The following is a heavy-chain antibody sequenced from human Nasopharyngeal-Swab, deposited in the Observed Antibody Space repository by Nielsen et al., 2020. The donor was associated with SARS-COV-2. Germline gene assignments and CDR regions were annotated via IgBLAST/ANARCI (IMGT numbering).Heavy chain of an antibody. V-gene: IGHV4-4*02. CDR3: ARESTDYDFWGGYYAYYYYYMDV. D-gene: IGHD3-3*01. CDR1: GGSISSSNW. CDR2: IYHSGST. J-gene: IGHJ6*03. Sequence: SETLSLTCAVSGGSISSSNWWSWVRQPPGKGLEWIGEIYHSGSTNYNPSLKSRVTISVDKSKNQFSLKLSSVTAADTAVYYCARESTDYDFWGGYYAYYYYYMDVWGKGTTVTVSS.